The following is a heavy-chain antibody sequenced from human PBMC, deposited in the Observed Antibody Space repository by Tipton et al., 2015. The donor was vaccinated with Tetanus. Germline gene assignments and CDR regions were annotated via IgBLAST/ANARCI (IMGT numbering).Heavy chain of an antibody. V-gene: IGHV4-39*01. J-gene: IGHJ4*02. CDR1: GGSINNNNDF. D-gene: IGHD5-24*01. CDR2: IHYTGST. Sequence: TLSLTCTVSGGSINNNNDFWGWIRQPPGKGLEWIASIHYTGSTYYNPSLKSRVSIFVDTSKNQFSLELSSVTGADTAVYYCARGRDQYKSGNYWGQGTLVTVSS. CDR3: ARGRDQYKSGNY.